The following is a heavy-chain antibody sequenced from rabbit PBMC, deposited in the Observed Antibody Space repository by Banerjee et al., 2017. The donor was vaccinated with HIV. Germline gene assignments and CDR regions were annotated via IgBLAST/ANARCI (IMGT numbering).Heavy chain of an antibody. J-gene: IGHJ4*01. V-gene: IGHV1S45*01. D-gene: IGHD6-1*01. CDR1: GIDFSSYYY. Sequence: QQQLEESGGGLVKPGGTLTLTCKASGIDFSSYYYMCWVRQAPGKGLEWIGCIYTDTDSTSYANWAKGRFTISKTSSTTVTLQMTSLTAADTATYFCARDYYTYGDDGWAYATSFNLWGPGTLVTVS. CDR2: IYTDTDST. CDR3: ARDYYTYGDDGWAYATSFNL.